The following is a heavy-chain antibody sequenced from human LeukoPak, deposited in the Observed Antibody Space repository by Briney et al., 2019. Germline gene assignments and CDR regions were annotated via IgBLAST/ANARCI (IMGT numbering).Heavy chain of an antibody. D-gene: IGHD3-10*01. CDR3: ARHQEAMVRGVLYYMDV. CDR1: GGSISTSDRY. J-gene: IGHJ6*03. CDR2: IYYSGIT. Sequence: SETLSLTCTVSGGSISTSDRYWGWIRQPPGKGVEWIGSIYYSGITYRNPSLKSRVTISVDTSKNQFSLRLSSVTAADTAVYYCARHQEAMVRGVLYYMDVWGKGTTVTISS. V-gene: IGHV4-39*01.